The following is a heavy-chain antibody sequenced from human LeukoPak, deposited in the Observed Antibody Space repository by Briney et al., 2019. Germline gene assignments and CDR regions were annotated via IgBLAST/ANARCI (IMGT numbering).Heavy chain of an antibody. CDR3: AKVGWYGDLEH. D-gene: IGHD3-10*01. V-gene: IGHV3-23*01. J-gene: IGHJ1*01. CDR1: GFTFGTYG. Sequence: PGGSLRLSCEGSGFTFGTYGMSWVRHAPGRGLEWVATISGSGVSIYYAESVKDRLTISRDNTENTVSLQMNSLRAEDTALYYCAKVGWYGDLEHWGQGTQVAVSS. CDR2: ISGSGVSI.